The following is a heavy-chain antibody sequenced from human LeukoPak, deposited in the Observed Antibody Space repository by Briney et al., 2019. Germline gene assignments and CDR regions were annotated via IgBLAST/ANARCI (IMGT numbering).Heavy chain of an antibody. CDR3: ARDAGYSSSWYDASFDY. CDR2: TYYRSKWYN. D-gene: IGHD6-13*01. Sequence: SQTLSLTCAISGDSVSSNSAAWNWIRQSPSRGLEWLGRTYYRSKWYNDYAVSVKSRITINPDTSKNQVSLQLNSVTPEDTAVYYCARDAGYSSSWYDASFDYWGQGTLVTVSS. J-gene: IGHJ4*02. CDR1: GDSVSSNSAA. V-gene: IGHV6-1*01.